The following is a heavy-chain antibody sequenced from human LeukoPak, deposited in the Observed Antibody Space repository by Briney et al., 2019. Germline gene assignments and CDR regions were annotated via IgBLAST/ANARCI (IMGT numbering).Heavy chain of an antibody. CDR1: GYIFSSYV. Sequence: GASVKVSCKASGYIFSSYVLNWVRQAPGQGLEWMGWISTNTGNPTYAQGFTGRFVFSLDTSISTTYLQINSLKAEDTAVYYCARGGSRYSTSETVDYWGQGTLVTVSS. V-gene: IGHV7-4-1*02. D-gene: IGHD6-6*01. J-gene: IGHJ4*02. CDR2: ISTNTGNP. CDR3: ARGGSRYSTSETVDY.